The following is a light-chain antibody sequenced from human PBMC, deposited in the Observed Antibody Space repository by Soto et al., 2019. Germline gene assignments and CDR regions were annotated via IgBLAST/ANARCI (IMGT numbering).Light chain of an antibody. CDR3: QQSYSSPPT. J-gene: IGKJ1*01. CDR2: AAS. CDR1: QSISNH. Sequence: DIQMTQSPSSLSASLYDRVIITCRASQSISNHLNWYQQKPGKAPKLLIFAASSLQSGVPSRFSGSRSGPDFTLTISSLQPEDFATYYCQQSYSSPPTFGQGTKVDIK. V-gene: IGKV1-39*01.